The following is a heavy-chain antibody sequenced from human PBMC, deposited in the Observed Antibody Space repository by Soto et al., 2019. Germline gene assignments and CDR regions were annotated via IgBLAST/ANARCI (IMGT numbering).Heavy chain of an antibody. CDR1: GFTFSSYA. J-gene: IGHJ6*02. Sequence: PGGSLRLSCAASGFTFSSYAMHWVRQAPGKGLEWVAVISYDGSNKYYADSVKGRFTISRDNSKNTLYLQMNSLRAEDTAVYYCARDPRTAMGPNLYGMDVWGQGTTVTVSS. CDR3: ARDPRTAMGPNLYGMDV. D-gene: IGHD5-18*01. V-gene: IGHV3-30-3*01. CDR2: ISYDGSNK.